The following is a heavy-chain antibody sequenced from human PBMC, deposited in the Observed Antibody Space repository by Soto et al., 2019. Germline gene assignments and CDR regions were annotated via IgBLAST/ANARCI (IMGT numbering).Heavy chain of an antibody. CDR2: ISGSGGST. CDR1: GSTFTSYP. J-gene: IGHJ4*02. CDR3: ARHSGYGVLGDY. V-gene: IGHV3-23*01. Sequence: VQLLESGGGLVQPGGPRRLSVAASGSTFTSYPWGGVAQAPGKGLEWVSAISGSGGSTYYADSVKGRFTISRDNSKNTLYLQMNSLRAEDTAVYYCARHSGYGVLGDYWGQGTLVTVSS. D-gene: IGHD5-12*01.